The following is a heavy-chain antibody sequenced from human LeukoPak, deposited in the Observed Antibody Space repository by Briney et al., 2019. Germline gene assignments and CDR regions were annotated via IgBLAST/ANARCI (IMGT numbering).Heavy chain of an antibody. J-gene: IGHJ4*02. Sequence: GGSLRLSCAASGFTFSNAWMSWVRQAPGKGLEWVGRIKSRTDGGTTDYAAPVKGRFTIPRDNSKNTLYLQMNSLRAEDTAVYYCARDREFGDQNDYWGQGTLVTVSS. CDR1: GFTFSNAW. CDR3: ARDREFGDQNDY. V-gene: IGHV3-15*01. D-gene: IGHD3-10*01. CDR2: IKSRTDGGTT.